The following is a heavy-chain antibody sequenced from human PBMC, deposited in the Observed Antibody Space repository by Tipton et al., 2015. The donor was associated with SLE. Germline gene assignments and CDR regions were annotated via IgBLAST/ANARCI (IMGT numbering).Heavy chain of an antibody. CDR1: GGSISSHY. Sequence: TLSLTCTISGGSISSHYWSWIRQPPGKGLEWIGYIYYSGSTNYNPSLKSRVTISVDTSKNQFSLKLSSVTAADTAVYYCARRWRQQLVDAFDIWGQGTMVTVSS. CDR3: ARRWRQQLVDAFDI. J-gene: IGHJ3*02. CDR2: IYYSGST. D-gene: IGHD6-13*01. V-gene: IGHV4-59*11.